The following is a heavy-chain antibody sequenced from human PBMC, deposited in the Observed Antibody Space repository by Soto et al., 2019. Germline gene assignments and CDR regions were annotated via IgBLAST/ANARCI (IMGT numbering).Heavy chain of an antibody. V-gene: IGHV4-59*01. Sequence: SETLSLTCTVSGVYISSYYWSWIRQPPGKGLEWIGYIYYSGSTNYNPSLKSRVTISVDTSKNQFSLKLSSVTAADTAVYYCARNQPDCSSTSCSFGLFDYWGQGTLVTVSS. D-gene: IGHD2-2*01. CDR3: ARNQPDCSSTSCSFGLFDY. J-gene: IGHJ4*02. CDR2: IYYSGST. CDR1: GVYISSYY.